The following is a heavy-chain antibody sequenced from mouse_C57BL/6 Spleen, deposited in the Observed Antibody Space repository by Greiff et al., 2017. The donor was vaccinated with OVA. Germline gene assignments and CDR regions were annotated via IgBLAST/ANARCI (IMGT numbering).Heavy chain of an antibody. Sequence: EVKLVESGGGLVKPGGSLKLSCAASGFTFSSYAMSWVRQTPEKRLEWVAIISDGGSYTYYPDNVKGRFTISRDNAKNNLYLQMSHLKSEDTAMYYCARGGTTGPHYWGQGTTLTVSA. D-gene: IGHD1-1*01. CDR1: GFTFSSYA. CDR2: ISDGGSYT. V-gene: IGHV5-4*03. J-gene: IGHJ2*01. CDR3: ARGGTTGPHY.